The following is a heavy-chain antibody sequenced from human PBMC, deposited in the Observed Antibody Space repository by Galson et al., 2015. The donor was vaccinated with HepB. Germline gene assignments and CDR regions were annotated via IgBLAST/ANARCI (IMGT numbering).Heavy chain of an antibody. V-gene: IGHV3-64D*06. J-gene: IGHJ3*02. CDR1: GFTFSSYA. CDR3: VKDPAARYYGSGTQPFDAFDI. D-gene: IGHD3-10*01. Sequence: SLRLSCAASGFTFSSYAMHWVRQAPGKGLEYVSAISSNGGSTYYADSVKGRFTISRDNSKNTLYLQMSSLRAEDTAVYYCVKDPAARYYGSGTQPFDAFDIWGQGTMVTVSS. CDR2: ISSNGGST.